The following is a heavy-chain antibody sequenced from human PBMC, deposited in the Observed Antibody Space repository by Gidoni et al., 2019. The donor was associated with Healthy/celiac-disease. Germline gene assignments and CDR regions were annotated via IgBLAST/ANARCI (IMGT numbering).Heavy chain of an antibody. CDR2: IHLTGASR. CDR1: GVTVSSHA. Sequence: HLLESGGGLVQPGGSLTLSCAASGVTVSSHAMHWLRQAPGKGLEWVAGIHLTGASRYSADSVTGRFPISRDDSKTKVSLQASSLTAGDTATYYCARARETLYYTNPFDIWGPGTVVTVSS. D-gene: IGHD3-3*01. CDR3: ARARETLYYTNPFDI. V-gene: IGHV3-23*05. J-gene: IGHJ3*02.